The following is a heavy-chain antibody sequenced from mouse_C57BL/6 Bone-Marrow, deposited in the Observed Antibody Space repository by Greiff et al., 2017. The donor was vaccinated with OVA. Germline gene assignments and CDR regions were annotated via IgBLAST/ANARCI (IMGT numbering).Heavy chain of an antibody. CDR2: IYPGDGDT. V-gene: IGHV1-80*01. Sequence: QVQLKQSGAELVKPGASVKISCKASGYAFSSYWMNWVKQRPGKGLEWIGQIYPGDGDTNYNGKFKGKATLTADKSSSTAYMQLSSLTSEDSAVYFCARWGYYGSSVYFDYWGQGTTLTVSS. D-gene: IGHD1-1*01. J-gene: IGHJ2*01. CDR3: ARWGYYGSSVYFDY. CDR1: GYAFSSYW.